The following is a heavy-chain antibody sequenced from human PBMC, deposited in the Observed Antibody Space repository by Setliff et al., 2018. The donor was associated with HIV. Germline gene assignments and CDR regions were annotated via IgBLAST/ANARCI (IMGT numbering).Heavy chain of an antibody. CDR3: ASGCLIGGSGPCRNFEF. V-gene: IGHV1-2*06. CDR1: GYTFTGYY. Sequence: GASVKVSCKASGYTFTGYYIHWVRRAPGQGLEWMGRINPSSGGTNYAPKFQGRVTMTRDKSISTAYMELSRLRSGDTAVYYCASGCLIGGSGPCRNFEFWGQGTLVTV. CDR2: INPSSGGT. D-gene: IGHD3-9*01. J-gene: IGHJ4*02.